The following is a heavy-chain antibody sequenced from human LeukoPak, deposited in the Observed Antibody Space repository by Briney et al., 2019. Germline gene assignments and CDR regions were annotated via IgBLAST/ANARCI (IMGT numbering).Heavy chain of an antibody. Sequence: ASVKVSCKASGYTFTSYGISWVRQAPGQGLEWMGWISAYNGNTNYAQKFQGRVTITADESTSTAYMELSSLRSEDTAVYYCASTVAYYYDSSGRPLDYWGQGTLVTVSS. CDR2: ISAYNGNT. CDR1: GYTFTSYG. V-gene: IGHV1-18*01. D-gene: IGHD3-22*01. CDR3: ASTVAYYYDSSGRPLDY. J-gene: IGHJ4*02.